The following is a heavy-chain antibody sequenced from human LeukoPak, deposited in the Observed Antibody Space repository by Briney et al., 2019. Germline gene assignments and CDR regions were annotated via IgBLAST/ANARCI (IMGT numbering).Heavy chain of an antibody. Sequence: GGSLRLSCAASGFSFSSYAMTWARQAPVKGLEWVSAISGDGTRTYYADSVKGRFTISKDNSKNTLYLEMSSLRVEDTAIYYCAKWPEGAMDYFDYWGQGTLVTVSS. CDR3: AKWPEGAMDYFDY. CDR1: GFSFSSYA. CDR2: ISGDGTRT. J-gene: IGHJ4*02. D-gene: IGHD3-16*01. V-gene: IGHV3-23*01.